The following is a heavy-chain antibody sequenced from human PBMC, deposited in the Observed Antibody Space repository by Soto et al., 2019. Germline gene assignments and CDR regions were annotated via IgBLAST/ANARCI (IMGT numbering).Heavy chain of an antibody. J-gene: IGHJ4*02. Sequence: EVQVVESGGDLVKPGGSLRLSCASSGFTFSTYTMNWVRQAPGKGLEWVSSINGRGNYIYYAESVKGQFTISRDNAKNSLYLQMDRLRAEDTALYYCVREDGKVGTNSAFDYWGLGALVTVSS. CDR1: GFTFSTYT. V-gene: IGHV3-21*01. CDR3: VREDGKVGTNSAFDY. CDR2: INGRGNYI. D-gene: IGHD1-26*01.